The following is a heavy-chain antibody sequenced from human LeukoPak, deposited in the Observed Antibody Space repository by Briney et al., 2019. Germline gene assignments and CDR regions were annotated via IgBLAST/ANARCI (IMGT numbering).Heavy chain of an antibody. CDR3: AGFVVVRGPMEYYYYYMDV. D-gene: IGHD2/OR15-2a*01. CDR1: GESISSHY. J-gene: IGHJ6*03. Sequence: SETLSLTCNLSGESISSHYWSWTRQSPRKGLEWIGYITNSGTTKFNPSLKSRVTISRDTSKNQISLRLSSVTAADTAVFFCAGFVVVRGPMEYYYYYMDVWGRGTTVIVSS. CDR2: ITNSGTT. V-gene: IGHV4-59*03.